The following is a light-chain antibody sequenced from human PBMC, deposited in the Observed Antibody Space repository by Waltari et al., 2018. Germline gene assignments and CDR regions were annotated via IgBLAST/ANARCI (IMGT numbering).Light chain of an antibody. CDR1: SSDIGAYKY. CDR3: SSYAGSNKLI. J-gene: IGLJ2*01. V-gene: IGLV2-8*01. Sequence: QSALTQPPSASGSPGQTVIISCTGTSSDIGAYKYVSWYQQIPGRAPALLSYEVDRRPPGGAGRFSGSKSGNTASLAVSGLQTEDEGDYYCSSYAGSNKLIFGGVTKLTVL. CDR2: EVD.